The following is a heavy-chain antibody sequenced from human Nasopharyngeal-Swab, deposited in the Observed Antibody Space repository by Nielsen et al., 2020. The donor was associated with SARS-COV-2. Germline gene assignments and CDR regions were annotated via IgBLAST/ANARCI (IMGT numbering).Heavy chain of an antibody. CDR3: AKGAYTYSSSWYGY. D-gene: IGHD6-13*01. J-gene: IGHJ4*02. Sequence: GESLKISCAASGFTFSYYDMHWVRQVTGKGLEWVSAVDSSGDTHYPGSVKGRFTISRDNSKNTLYLQMNSLRAEDTAVYYCAKGAYTYSSSWYGYWGQGTLVTVSS. V-gene: IGHV3-13*01. CDR1: GFTFSYYD. CDR2: VDSSGDT.